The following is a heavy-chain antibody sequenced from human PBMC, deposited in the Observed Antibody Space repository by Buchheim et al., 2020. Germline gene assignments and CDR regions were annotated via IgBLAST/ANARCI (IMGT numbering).Heavy chain of an antibody. CDR2: IYHDGSS. D-gene: IGHD4-17*01. Sequence: QVQLQESGPGLVKPSGTLSLTCGVSGDSISSYNWWSWVRQPPGKGLEWIGEIYHDGSSNYNPSLKSRVTISGDKSKKQFSLKLSSVTAADTAIYYCARRTVIGRSLDFWGQGTL. J-gene: IGHJ4*02. CDR3: ARRTVIGRSLDF. V-gene: IGHV4-4*02. CDR1: GDSISSYNW.